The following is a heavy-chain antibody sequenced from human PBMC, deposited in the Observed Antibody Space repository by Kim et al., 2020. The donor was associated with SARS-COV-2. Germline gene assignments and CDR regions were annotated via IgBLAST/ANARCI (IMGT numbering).Heavy chain of an antibody. V-gene: IGHV7-4-1*02. CDR3: ARPYLVTSYSNYTSITFYYYYGMDV. D-gene: IGHD4-4*01. J-gene: IGHJ6*02. CDR2: INTNTGNP. CDR1: GYTFTSYA. Sequence: ASVKVSCKASGYTFTSYAMNWVRQAPGQGLEWMGWINTNTGNPTYAQGFTGRFVFSLDTSVSTAYLQISSLKAEDTAVYYCARPYLVTSYSNYTSITFYYYYGMDVWGQGTTVTVSS.